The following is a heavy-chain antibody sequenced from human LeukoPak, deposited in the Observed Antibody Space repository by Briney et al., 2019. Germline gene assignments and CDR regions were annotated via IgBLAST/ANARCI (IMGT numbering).Heavy chain of an antibody. D-gene: IGHD3-22*01. J-gene: IGHJ3*02. CDR1: GDSISTYY. Sequence: SDTLSLTCSVSGDSISTYYWSWIRQPAGKGLEWIGRISTSGSTNYNPSLKSRVTMSVDTSNNQFSLKLSSVTAADTAVYYCARVSHYYDSSGYYYVRAFDIWGQGTMVTVSS. V-gene: IGHV4-4*07. CDR3: ARVSHYYDSSGYYYVRAFDI. CDR2: ISTSGST.